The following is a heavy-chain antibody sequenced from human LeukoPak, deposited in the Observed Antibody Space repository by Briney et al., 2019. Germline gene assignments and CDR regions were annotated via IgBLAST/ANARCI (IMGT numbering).Heavy chain of an antibody. CDR1: GFNFSSYY. CDR2: IWYDGSNK. J-gene: IGHJ4*02. V-gene: IGHV3-33*08. Sequence: GRSLRLSCVASGFNFSSYYMSWVRQAPGKGLEWVAVIWYDGSNKYYADSVKGRFTISRDNSKNTLYLQMNSLRAEDTAVYYCARGNTAMVTWGQGTLVTVSS. CDR3: ARGNTAMVT. D-gene: IGHD5-18*01.